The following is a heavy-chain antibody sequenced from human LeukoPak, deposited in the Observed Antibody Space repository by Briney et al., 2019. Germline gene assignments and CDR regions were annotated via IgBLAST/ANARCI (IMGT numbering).Heavy chain of an antibody. D-gene: IGHD3-22*01. V-gene: IGHV1-18*01. CDR3: ARERGPYYYDSSGYYYDAFDI. CDR2: ISAYNGNT. CDR1: GYTFSSYG. J-gene: IGHJ3*02. Sequence: RASVKVSCKASGYTFSSYGISWVRQAPGQGLEWMGWISAYNGNTNYAQKLQGRVTMTTDTSTSTAYMELRSLRSDDTAVYYCARERGPYYYDSSGYYYDAFDIWGQGTMVTVSS.